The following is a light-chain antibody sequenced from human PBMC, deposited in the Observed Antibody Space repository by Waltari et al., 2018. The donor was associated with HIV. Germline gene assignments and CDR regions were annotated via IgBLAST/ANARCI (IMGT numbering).Light chain of an antibody. J-gene: IGLJ3*02. CDR3: QSYDSSLRGGV. V-gene: IGLV1-40*01. CDR2: GNN. CDR1: SSNIGAGYD. Sequence: QSVLTQPPSVSGAPGQRVTISCTGTSSNIGAGYDVHWYQHLPGPAPQLLIYGNNNRPSGVPDRFSGSKSGTSASLAITGLQAEDEADYYCQSYDSSLRGGVFGGGTKLTVL.